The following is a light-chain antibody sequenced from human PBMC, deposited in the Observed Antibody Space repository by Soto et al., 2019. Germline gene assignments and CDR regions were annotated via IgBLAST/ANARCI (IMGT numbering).Light chain of an antibody. V-gene: IGKV3-15*01. CDR2: GAS. CDR3: QKYNNWRT. Sequence: EIVITQSPATLSVSPGERATLSGRASQSVSSNLAWYQQKPGQAPRLLIYGASTRATGIPARFSGSGSGTEFTLTISSLQSEDFAVYYCQKYNNWRTFGQGTKVDIK. J-gene: IGKJ1*01. CDR1: QSVSSN.